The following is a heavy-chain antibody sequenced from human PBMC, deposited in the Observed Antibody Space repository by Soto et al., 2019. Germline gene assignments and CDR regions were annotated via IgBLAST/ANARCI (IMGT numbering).Heavy chain of an antibody. CDR3: ARGYYYDSSGFSGPGFYYYYGMDV. D-gene: IGHD3-22*01. Sequence: SVKVSCKASGGTFSSYAISWVRQAPGQGLEWMGGIIPIFGTANYAQKFQGRVTITADESTSTAYMELSSLRSEDTAVYYCARGYYYDSSGFSGPGFYYYYGMDVWGQGTTVTVSS. CDR1: GGTFSSYA. CDR2: IIPIFGTA. J-gene: IGHJ6*02. V-gene: IGHV1-69*13.